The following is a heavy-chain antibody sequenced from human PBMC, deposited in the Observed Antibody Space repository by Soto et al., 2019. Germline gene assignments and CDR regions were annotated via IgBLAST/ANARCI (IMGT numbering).Heavy chain of an antibody. V-gene: IGHV4-4*07. CDR1: GGSITNYY. Sequence: SETLSLTCTVSGGSITNYYWSWIRQPAGKGLEWIGRIYTKERTNYNLSFRNRVTMSVDTSKNQFSLKLDAVTAADTAVYYYARDDYKDGGNNWFDPWGQGTLVTVSS. CDR2: IYTKERT. D-gene: IGHD3-16*01. J-gene: IGHJ5*02. CDR3: ARDDYKDGGNNWFDP.